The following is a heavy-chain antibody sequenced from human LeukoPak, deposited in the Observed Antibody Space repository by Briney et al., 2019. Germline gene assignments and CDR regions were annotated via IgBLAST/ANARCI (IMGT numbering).Heavy chain of an antibody. V-gene: IGHV1-69*13. Sequence: ASVKVSCKASGGTFSSYAISWVRQAPGQGLEWMGGIIPIFGTANYAQKFQGRVTITADESTNTAYMELSSLRSDDTAVYYCARDISSSDDAFDIWGQGTMVTVSS. D-gene: IGHD6-13*01. CDR1: GGTFSSYA. J-gene: IGHJ3*02. CDR3: ARDISSSDDAFDI. CDR2: IIPIFGTA.